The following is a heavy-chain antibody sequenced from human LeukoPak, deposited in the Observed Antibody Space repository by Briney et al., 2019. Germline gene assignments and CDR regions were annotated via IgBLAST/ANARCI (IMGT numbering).Heavy chain of an antibody. D-gene: IGHD3-3*01. CDR1: GGTFSSYA. Sequence: GASVKVSCKASGGTFSSYAISWVRQAPGQGLEWMGGIIPIFGTANYAQKFQGRVTITADESTSTAYMELSSLRSEDTAVYYCARGRITIFGVDTSDYWGQGTLVTVSS. CDR3: ARGRITIFGVDTSDY. V-gene: IGHV1-69*13. J-gene: IGHJ4*02. CDR2: IIPIFGTA.